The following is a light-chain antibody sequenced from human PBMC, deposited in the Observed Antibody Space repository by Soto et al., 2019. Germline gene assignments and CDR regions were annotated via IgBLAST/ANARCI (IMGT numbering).Light chain of an antibody. V-gene: IGKV3-20*01. J-gene: IGKJ4*01. CDR1: QSVSSNL. CDR3: RQYGTSLGFP. CDR2: GVS. Sequence: EIVLTQSPGTLSLSPGERATLSCRASQSVSSNLLAWYQEKPGQAPRLLIYGVSKRATGIPDRFGGSGSGTDFTLTISRLEAEDFAVYYCRQYGTSLGFPVGGGTKVDIK.